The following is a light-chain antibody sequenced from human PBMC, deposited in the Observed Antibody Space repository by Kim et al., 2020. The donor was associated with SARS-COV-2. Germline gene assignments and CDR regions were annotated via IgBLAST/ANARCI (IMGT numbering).Light chain of an antibody. CDR3: QRYNSAPKT. CDR1: QGIGNY. CDR2: SAS. Sequence: ASVGDRVTITFRASQGIGNYLAWYQQKPGQVPMLLIHSASTLQSGVPPRFSGTRSGTDFTLTINSLQPEDVASYFCQRYNSAPKTFGQGTKVDIK. V-gene: IGKV1-27*01. J-gene: IGKJ1*01.